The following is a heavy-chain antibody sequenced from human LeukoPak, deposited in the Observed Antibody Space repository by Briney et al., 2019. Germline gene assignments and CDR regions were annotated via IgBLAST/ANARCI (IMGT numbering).Heavy chain of an antibody. J-gene: IGHJ3*02. Sequence: GGSLRLSCAASGFTFSSYAMSWVRQAPGKGLEWVANIKQDGSEKYYVDSVKGRFTISRDNAKTSLYLQMNSLRAEDTAVYYCARDVLAAGATGTFDIWGQGTMVTVSS. CDR2: IKQDGSEK. V-gene: IGHV3-7*03. CDR1: GFTFSSYA. D-gene: IGHD1-14*01. CDR3: ARDVLAAGATGTFDI.